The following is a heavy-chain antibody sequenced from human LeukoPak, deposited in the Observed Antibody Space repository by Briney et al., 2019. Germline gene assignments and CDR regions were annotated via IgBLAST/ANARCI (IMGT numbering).Heavy chain of an antibody. J-gene: IGHJ3*02. Sequence: GGSLRLSCAASGFTFSSYAMSWVRQAPGKGLEWVANIKQDGSEKYYVDSVKGRFTISRDNAKTSLYLQMNSLRAEDTAVYYCARDVLAAGATGTFDIWGQGTMVTVSS. CDR2: IKQDGSEK. V-gene: IGHV3-7*03. CDR1: GFTFSSYA. D-gene: IGHD1-14*01. CDR3: ARDVLAAGATGTFDI.